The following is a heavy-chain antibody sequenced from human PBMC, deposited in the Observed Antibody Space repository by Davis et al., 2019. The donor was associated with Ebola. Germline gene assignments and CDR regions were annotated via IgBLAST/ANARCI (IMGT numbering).Heavy chain of an antibody. CDR3: ARDRGDIVAVVAAANYFDY. D-gene: IGHD2-15*01. J-gene: IGHJ4*02. CDR1: GGTFSSYA. Sequence: AASVKVCKASGGTFSSYAISWVRQAPGQGLEWMGRIIPILGIANYAQKFQGRVTITADKSTSTLYMELSSLRSEDTAVYYCARDRGDIVAVVAAANYFDYWGQGILVTVSS. V-gene: IGHV1-69*04. CDR2: IIPILGIA.